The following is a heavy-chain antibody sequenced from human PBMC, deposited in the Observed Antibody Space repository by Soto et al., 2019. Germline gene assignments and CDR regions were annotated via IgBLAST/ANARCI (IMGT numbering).Heavy chain of an antibody. V-gene: IGHV3-9*01. CDR2: VGWNGGDI. J-gene: IGHJ6*02. CDR1: GFTLDDYT. D-gene: IGHD2-2*01. Sequence: GGSMRLSCAASGFTLDDYTMHWVRQAPGKGLEWVSGVGWNGGDIVYADSVKGRFTVSRDNTKNSLYLEVNSLRAEDTAIYYCAKDRAVVVPVSTSYFHYYGLDVWGQGTTVTVSS. CDR3: AKDRAVVVPVSTSYFHYYGLDV.